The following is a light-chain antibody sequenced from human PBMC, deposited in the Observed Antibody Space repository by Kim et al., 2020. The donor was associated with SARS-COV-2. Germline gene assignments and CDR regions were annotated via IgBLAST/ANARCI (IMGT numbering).Light chain of an antibody. J-gene: IGKJ4*01. V-gene: IGKV1-16*01. CDR1: QDIGDY. CDR3: QQYKDYPLT. Sequence: DIQMTQSPTSLSASVGDRVTITCRASQDIGDYVAWFQQKPGEAPKPLISAASSLHSGVPSTFSGSGSGTVFTLTITSLQPEHVATYYCQQYKDYPLTFGEGTKVDIK. CDR2: AAS.